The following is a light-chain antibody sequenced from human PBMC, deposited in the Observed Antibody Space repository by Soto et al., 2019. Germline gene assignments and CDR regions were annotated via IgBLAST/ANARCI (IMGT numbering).Light chain of an antibody. CDR3: QLRGSWPLYT. V-gene: IGKV3-11*01. J-gene: IGKJ2*01. CDR1: QSGSGY. Sequence: EIVLTQSPATLSLSPGERATLSCRASQSGSGYLAWYQQKPGQSPRLLIYDASNRATGIPARFGGRGSGADFTLTISSLEPEDVGVYYCQLRGSWPLYTFGQVNKLDIK. CDR2: DAS.